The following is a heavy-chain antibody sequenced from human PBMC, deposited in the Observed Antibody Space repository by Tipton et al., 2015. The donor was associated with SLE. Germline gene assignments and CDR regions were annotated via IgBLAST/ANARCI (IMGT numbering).Heavy chain of an antibody. V-gene: IGHV4-39*07. CDR3: ARDVAPAAVPLFEY. D-gene: IGHD2-2*01. CDR2: IYYSGTT. Sequence: TLSLTCTVSGGSISSRSHFWGWIRQPPGKGLEWIGNIYYSGTTYYNPSLKSRVTISVGDTSKNQFSLNLSSVTAADTAVYYCARDVAPAAVPLFEYWGQGTLVTVSS. J-gene: IGHJ4*02. CDR1: GGSISSRSHF.